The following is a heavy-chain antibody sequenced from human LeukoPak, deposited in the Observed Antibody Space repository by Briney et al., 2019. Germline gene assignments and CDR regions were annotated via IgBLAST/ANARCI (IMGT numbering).Heavy chain of an antibody. D-gene: IGHD2-15*01. Sequence: GRSLRLSCAASGFTFSSYAMHWVRQAPGKGLEWVAALSFDETYKFYADSVKGRFIISRDNSNNTLSLEMNSLRTEDTAVYFCARGKGGPFKYWGQGTLVTVSS. J-gene: IGHJ4*02. CDR2: LSFDETYK. CDR3: ARGKGGPFKY. CDR1: GFTFSSYA. V-gene: IGHV3-30*01.